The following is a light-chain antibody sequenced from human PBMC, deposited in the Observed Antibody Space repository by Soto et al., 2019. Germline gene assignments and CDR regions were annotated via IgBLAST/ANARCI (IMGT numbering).Light chain of an antibody. CDR1: INDVGADKY. J-gene: IGLJ3*02. CDR3: SSVTTSSTWV. Sequence: QSALTQPASVSVSPGQSITISCTGTINDVGADKYVSWYQQHPGKVPQLMIYDVSIRPSGVSNRFSGSKSGNTASLTISGLQAEDEADYYCSSVTTSSTWVFGGGTKLTVL. V-gene: IGLV2-14*03. CDR2: DVS.